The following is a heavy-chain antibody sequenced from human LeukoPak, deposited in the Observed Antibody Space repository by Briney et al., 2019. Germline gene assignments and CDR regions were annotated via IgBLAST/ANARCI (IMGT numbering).Heavy chain of an antibody. Sequence: GASVKVSCKASGYTFTSYGISWVRQAPGQGLEWMGWISAYNGNTNYAQKLQGRVTMTTDTSTSTAYMELRSLRSDDTAVYYCARAHASYTYWYFDLWGRGTLVTVSS. V-gene: IGHV1-18*01. CDR1: GYTFTSYG. D-gene: IGHD1-26*01. CDR3: ARAHASYTYWYFDL. J-gene: IGHJ2*01. CDR2: ISAYNGNT.